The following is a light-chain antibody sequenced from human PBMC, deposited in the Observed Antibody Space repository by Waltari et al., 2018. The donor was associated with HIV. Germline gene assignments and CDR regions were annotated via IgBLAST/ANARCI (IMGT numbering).Light chain of an antibody. V-gene: IGKV3-20*01. J-gene: IGKJ2*01. CDR1: QRFSRSY. CDR2: DAS. CDR3: QQYGNLYT. Sequence: EIVLTQSPGTLSLSPGERATLSCRASQRFSRSYLAWYQQKPGQAPRLLIYDASSRATGIPDRFGGSGSGTDFTLTISRLEPEDSAVYYCQQYGNLYTFGQGTKLEIK.